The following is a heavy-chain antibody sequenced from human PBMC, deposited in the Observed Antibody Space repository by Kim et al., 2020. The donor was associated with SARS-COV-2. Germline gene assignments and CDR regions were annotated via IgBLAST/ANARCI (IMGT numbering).Heavy chain of an antibody. CDR1: GFTFSSYS. D-gene: IGHD1-26*01. Sequence: GGSLRLSCAASGFTFSSYSMNWVRQAPGKGLEWVSSISSSSSYIYYADSVKGRFTISRDNAKNSLYLQMNSLRAEDTAVYYCARVLGATTWDYYYGMDVWGQGTTVTVSS. CDR3: ARVLGATTWDYYYGMDV. CDR2: ISSSSSYI. V-gene: IGHV3-21*01. J-gene: IGHJ6*02.